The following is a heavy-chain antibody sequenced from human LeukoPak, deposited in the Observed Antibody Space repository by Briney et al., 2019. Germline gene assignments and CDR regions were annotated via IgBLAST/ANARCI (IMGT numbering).Heavy chain of an antibody. CDR2: ISGSGGST. CDR1: GFTFSSYA. Sequence: GGSLRLSCAASGFTFSSYAMCWVRQAPGKGLEWVSAISGSGGSTYYADSVKGRFTISRDNSKNTLYLQMNSLRAEDTAVYYCAKDRGMYSSSWYGATYFDYWGQGTLVTVSS. V-gene: IGHV3-23*01. D-gene: IGHD6-13*01. CDR3: AKDRGMYSSSWYGATYFDY. J-gene: IGHJ4*02.